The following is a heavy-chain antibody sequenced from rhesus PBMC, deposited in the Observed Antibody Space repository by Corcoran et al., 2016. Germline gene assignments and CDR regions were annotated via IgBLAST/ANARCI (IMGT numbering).Heavy chain of an antibody. CDR2: IKSKAGGETV. V-gene: IGHV3-30*02. Sequence: EVQLVESGAGLVQPGGSLRLSCAASGFTFSNSWMSWVRHAPGKVLEWVARIKSKAGGETVDDAASGKGRLIMSRGDSKNKLYLQMNSLKTEDTGGYFCTTEGIWTGWGGFDFWGQGLRVTVSS. CDR1: GFTFSNSW. J-gene: IGHJ3*01. CDR3: TTEGIWTGWGGFDF. D-gene: IGHD3-3*01.